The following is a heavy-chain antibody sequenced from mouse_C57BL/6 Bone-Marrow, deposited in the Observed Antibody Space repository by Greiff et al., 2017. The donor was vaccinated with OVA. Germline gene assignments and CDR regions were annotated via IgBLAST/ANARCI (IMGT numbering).Heavy chain of an antibody. CDR3: AISNYYDDAAWFAY. D-gene: IGHD2-4*01. CDR1: GYTFTSYG. V-gene: IGHV1-81*01. Sequence: QVQLQQSGAELARPGASVTLSCKASGYTFTSYGISWVKQTPGQGLEWIGEIYPGSGNTYYNEKFKGKATLTADKSSSTAYMELRSLESGDSAADVGAISNYYDDAAWFAYWGQGTLVTVSA. J-gene: IGHJ3*01. CDR2: IYPGSGNT.